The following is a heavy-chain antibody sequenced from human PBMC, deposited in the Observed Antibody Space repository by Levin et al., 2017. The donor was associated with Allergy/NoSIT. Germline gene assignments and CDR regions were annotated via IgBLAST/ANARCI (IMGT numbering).Heavy chain of an antibody. CDR3: AKADTAVVTYCFDY. Sequence: GGSLRLSCAASGFTFDDYAMHWVRQAPGKGLEWVSGISWNSGRIAYADSVKGRFTISRDNAKNSLYLQVNTLRAADTALYYCAKADTAVVTYCFDYWGQGTLVTVSS. CDR2: ISWNSGRI. D-gene: IGHD5-18*01. J-gene: IGHJ4*02. CDR1: GFTFDDYA. V-gene: IGHV3-9*01.